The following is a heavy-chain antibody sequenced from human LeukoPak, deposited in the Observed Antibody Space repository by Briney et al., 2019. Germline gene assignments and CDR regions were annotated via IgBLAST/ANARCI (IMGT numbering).Heavy chain of an antibody. V-gene: IGHV3-48*04. D-gene: IGHD4-17*01. CDR3: AKGDYGDYYFDY. CDR1: GFTFSSNS. J-gene: IGHJ4*02. CDR2: ISSGGNTI. Sequence: PGGSLRLSCAGSGFTFSSNSMTWVRQAPGKGLEWVSYISSGGNTIYYADSVKGRFTISRDNARNTLYLQMNSLRAEDTAVYYCAKGDYGDYYFDYWGQGTLVTVSS.